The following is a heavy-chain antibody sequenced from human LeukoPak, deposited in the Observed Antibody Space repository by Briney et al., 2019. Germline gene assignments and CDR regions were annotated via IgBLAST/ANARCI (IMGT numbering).Heavy chain of an antibody. Sequence: GASVKVSCKASGYTFTSYYMHWVRQAPGQGLEWMGIINPSGGSTSYAQKFQGRVTMTRDTSTSTVYMELSSLRSEDTAVYYCIAVAANDAFDIWGQGTMVTVSS. CDR1: GYTFTSYY. D-gene: IGHD6-19*01. CDR3: IAVAANDAFDI. CDR2: INPSGGST. V-gene: IGHV1-46*01. J-gene: IGHJ3*02.